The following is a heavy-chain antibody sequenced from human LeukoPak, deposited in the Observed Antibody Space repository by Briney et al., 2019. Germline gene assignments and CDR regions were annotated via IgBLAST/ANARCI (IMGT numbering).Heavy chain of an antibody. J-gene: IGHJ4*02. D-gene: IGHD4-17*01. CDR1: GYTFTSYG. CDR2: ISAYNGNT. V-gene: IGHV1-18*01. CDR3: ARGLCRYGDYGYIRY. Sequence: GAAVTVSFKASGYTFTSYGISWVRQAPAQGLEWMGWISAYNGNTKYAQKLQGRVIITTNTNISTAYMELSSLRSEDTAVYYCARGLCRYGDYGYIRYWGQGTLVTVSS.